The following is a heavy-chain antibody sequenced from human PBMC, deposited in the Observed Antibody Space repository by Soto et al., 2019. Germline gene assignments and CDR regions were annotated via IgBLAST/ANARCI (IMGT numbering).Heavy chain of an antibody. Sequence: QVQLVQSGSEVKKPGASVKVSCKTSGYTFNNYGISWVRQAPGQGLEWMGWISDYNGNTNYPQKFQGRVTMTTDTSXXTVYMVLTSLRPDDTAVYYCARDGYYGSGSYGMDVWGRGTTVTVSS. CDR1: GYTFNNYG. CDR2: ISDYNGNT. D-gene: IGHD3-10*01. CDR3: ARDGYYGSGSYGMDV. J-gene: IGHJ6*02. V-gene: IGHV1-18*01.